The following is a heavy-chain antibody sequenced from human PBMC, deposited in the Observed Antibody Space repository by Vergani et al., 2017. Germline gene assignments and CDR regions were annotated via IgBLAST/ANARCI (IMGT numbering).Heavy chain of an antibody. Sequence: QVQLVESGGGVVQRGGSLRLSCATSGFTLSNYDMQWIRQGPGKGPEFVAFIQFDGSNQYYADSVKRRFTLSRDCSKNSLYQQMNSLRTDDTAMYYCAKHFRGWSIDYWGQGTQVIVSS. CDR1: GFTLSNYD. V-gene: IGHV3-30*02. CDR3: AKHFRGWSIDY. CDR2: IQFDGSNQ. D-gene: IGHD3-3*01. J-gene: IGHJ4*02.